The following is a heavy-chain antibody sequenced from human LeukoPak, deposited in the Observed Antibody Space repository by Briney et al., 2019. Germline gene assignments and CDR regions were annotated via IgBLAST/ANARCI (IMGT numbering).Heavy chain of an antibody. J-gene: IGHJ5*02. Sequence: GESLKFSCKGSGYSFTSYWIGWVRQMPGKGLEWMGIIYPGDSDTRYSPSFQGQVTISADKSISTAYLQWSSLKASDTAMYYCARHALAYYDFWSGYFTPNNWFDPWGQGTLVTVSS. CDR3: ARHALAYYDFWSGYFTPNNWFDP. D-gene: IGHD3-3*01. V-gene: IGHV5-51*01. CDR2: IYPGDSDT. CDR1: GYSFTSYW.